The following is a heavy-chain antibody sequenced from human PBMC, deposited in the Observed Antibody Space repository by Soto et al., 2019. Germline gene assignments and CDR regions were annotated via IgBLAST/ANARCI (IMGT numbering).Heavy chain of an antibody. J-gene: IGHJ5*02. Sequence: ASVKVSCKASGYTFTSYAMHWVRQAPGQRLEGMGWINAGNGNTKYSQKFQGRVTITRDTSASTAYMELSSLRSEDTAVYYCARESXRELRFLEWLEYNWFDPWGQGTLVTVSS. D-gene: IGHD3-3*01. CDR3: ARESXRELRFLEWLEYNWFDP. V-gene: IGHV1-3*01. CDR1: GYTFTSYA. CDR2: INAGNGNT.